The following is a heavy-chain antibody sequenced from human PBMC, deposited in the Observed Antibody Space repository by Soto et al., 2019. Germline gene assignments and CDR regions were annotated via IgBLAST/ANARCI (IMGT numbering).Heavy chain of an antibody. V-gene: IGHV4-39*01. D-gene: IGHD3-16*02. CDR2: FYYSGST. CDR3: ARQDFWSVGGSYRPDY. CDR1: GDSFRNSDNY. Sequence: SETLSLTCSVSGDSFRNSDNYWGWIRQPPGKGLEWIGSFYYSGSTYYNPSLKSRVTISVDTSQTQLSLKLSSVTAADTAVYYCARQDFWSVGGSYRPDYWGQGTLVTVSS. J-gene: IGHJ4*02.